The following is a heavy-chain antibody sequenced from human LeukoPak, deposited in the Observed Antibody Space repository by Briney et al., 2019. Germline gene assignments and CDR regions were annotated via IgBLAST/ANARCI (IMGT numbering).Heavy chain of an antibody. Sequence: PSETLSLTCTVPGCSISSSSHYWGWIRQPPGKGLEWIGSIYYSGSTYYNPYLKSRVTISVDTSKNQFSLKLSSVTAADTAVYYCARHGSSGYSYGYLVYMDVWGKGTTVSLSS. V-gene: IGHV4-39*01. CDR3: ARHGSSGYSYGYLVYMDV. J-gene: IGHJ6*03. D-gene: IGHD5-18*01. CDR2: IYYSGST. CDR1: GCSISSSSHY.